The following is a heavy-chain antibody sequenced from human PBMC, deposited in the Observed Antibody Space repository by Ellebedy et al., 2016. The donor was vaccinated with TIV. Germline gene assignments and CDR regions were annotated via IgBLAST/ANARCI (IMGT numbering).Heavy chain of an antibody. Sequence: GESLKISCAASGFTFSRYWMSWVRQAPGKGLEWVAVISYDGSNKYYADSVKGRFTLSRDTSKNTLYLQMNSLRVEDTAVYYCARDGNRRADCWGQGTLVTVSS. CDR3: ARDGNRRADC. CDR2: ISYDGSNK. CDR1: GFTFSRYW. V-gene: IGHV3-30*03. J-gene: IGHJ4*02. D-gene: IGHD1-26*01.